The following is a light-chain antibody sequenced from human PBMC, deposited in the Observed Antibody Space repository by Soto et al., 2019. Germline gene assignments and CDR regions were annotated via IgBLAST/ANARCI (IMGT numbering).Light chain of an antibody. CDR3: QQRSNWPWT. J-gene: IGKJ1*01. CDR1: QNVSSY. V-gene: IGKV3-11*01. Sequence: EIVLTQSPATLSLYPGERATLSCRASQNVSSYLAWYQQKPGQAPRLLIYDASNRATGIPARFSGSGSGTDFTLTISSLEPEDFAVYYCQQRSNWPWTFGQGTKVEIK. CDR2: DAS.